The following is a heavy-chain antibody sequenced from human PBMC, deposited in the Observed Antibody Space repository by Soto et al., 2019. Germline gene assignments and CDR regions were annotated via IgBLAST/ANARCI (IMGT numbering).Heavy chain of an antibody. D-gene: IGHD1-7*01. J-gene: IGHJ6*02. Sequence: PGESLKISCKGSGYSFTSYWISWVRQMPGKGLEWMGRIDPSDSYTNYSPSFQGHVTISRDTSKSQVVLTMTHVDPVDTATYYCARMFWNYLGFYYGVDVWGQGTAVTVSS. CDR3: ARMFWNYLGFYYGVDV. V-gene: IGHV5-10-1*01. CDR1: GYSFTSYW. CDR2: IDPSDSYT.